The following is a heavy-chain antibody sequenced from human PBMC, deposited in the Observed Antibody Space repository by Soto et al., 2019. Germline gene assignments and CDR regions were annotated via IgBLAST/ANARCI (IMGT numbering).Heavy chain of an antibody. CDR3: ARVGYYGWDFDH. Sequence: AGGSLRLSCAVSEFSFRSYWMTWVRQAPGKGLEWVALINEDGGQKYYVGSVKGRFTISRDNAKDSLYMQMDSLRAEDTAVYFCARVGYYGWDFDHWGQGTQVTVSS. J-gene: IGHJ4*02. CDR1: EFSFRSYW. V-gene: IGHV3-7*01. D-gene: IGHD3-3*01. CDR2: INEDGGQK.